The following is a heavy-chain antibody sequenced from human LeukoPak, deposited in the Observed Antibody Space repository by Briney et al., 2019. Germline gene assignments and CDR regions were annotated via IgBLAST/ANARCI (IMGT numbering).Heavy chain of an antibody. CDR3: ARASGSYGSGSYYYYGMDV. Sequence: SETLSLTCAVSGYSISSGYYWGWIRPPPGKGLEWIGSIFDSGSTYYNPSLKSRVNISLDPSKNQISLKLSSVTAADTAVYYCARASGSYGSGSYYYYGMDVWGKGTTVTVSS. J-gene: IGHJ6*04. CDR2: IFDSGST. V-gene: IGHV4-38-2*01. D-gene: IGHD3-10*01. CDR1: GYSISSGYY.